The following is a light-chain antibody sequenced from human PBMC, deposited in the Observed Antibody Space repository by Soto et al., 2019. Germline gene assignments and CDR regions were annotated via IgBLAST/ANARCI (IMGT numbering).Light chain of an antibody. CDR3: ISYTSSSTSYV. J-gene: IGLJ1*01. Sequence: QSALTQPASVSGSPGQSITISCTVTSSDVGGYNYVAWYQQHPGKVPRLMIYEVSNRPSGVSNRFSGSKSGSTASLTISGLQAEDEADYYCISYTSSSTSYVFGTGTKVTLL. CDR2: EVS. CDR1: SSDVGGYNY. V-gene: IGLV2-14*01.